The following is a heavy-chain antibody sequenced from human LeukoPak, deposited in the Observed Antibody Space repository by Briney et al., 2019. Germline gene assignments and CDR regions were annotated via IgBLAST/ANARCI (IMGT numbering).Heavy chain of an antibody. CDR3: ARARGSSWYGVSSWFDP. J-gene: IGHJ5*02. V-gene: IGHV1-2*06. CDR1: GYTSTGYY. CDR2: INPNSGGT. D-gene: IGHD6-13*01. Sequence: ASVKVSCKASGYTSTGYYMHWVRQAPGQGLEWMGRINPNSGGTNYAQKFQGRVTMTRDTSISTAYMELSRLRSDDTALHYCARARGSSWYGVSSWFDPWGQGTLVTVSS.